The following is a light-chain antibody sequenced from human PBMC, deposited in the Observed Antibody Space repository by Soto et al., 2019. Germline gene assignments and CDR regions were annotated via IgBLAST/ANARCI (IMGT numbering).Light chain of an antibody. Sequence: EIVLTQSPGTLSLSPGGGAALSCRGSQSISSNFLAWYQQKRGQAPRLLIHGASNRATGIPDRFSGSGSGTDFTLTITRLEPEDFAVYYCQQYGGSPRTFGQGTKVDIK. CDR2: GAS. CDR1: QSISSNF. J-gene: IGKJ1*01. V-gene: IGKV3-20*01. CDR3: QQYGGSPRT.